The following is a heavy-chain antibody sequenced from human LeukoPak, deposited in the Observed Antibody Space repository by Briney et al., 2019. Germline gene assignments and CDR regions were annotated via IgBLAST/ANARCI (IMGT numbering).Heavy chain of an antibody. CDR2: ISSSGGST. Sequence: GGSLRLSCAAPGFTFSSYSMHWVRQAPGKGLEYVSAISSSGGSTYYANSVKGRFTISRDNSKNTLYLQMGSLRAEDMAVYYCARTYCSSTSCLVDYWGQGTLVTVSS. CDR3: ARTYCSSTSCLVDY. D-gene: IGHD2-2*01. J-gene: IGHJ4*02. CDR1: GFTFSSYS. V-gene: IGHV3-64*01.